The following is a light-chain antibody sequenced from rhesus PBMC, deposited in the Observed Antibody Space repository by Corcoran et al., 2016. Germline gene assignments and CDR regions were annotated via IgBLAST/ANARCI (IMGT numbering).Light chain of an antibody. CDR3: QQYSSSPFT. J-gene: IGKJ3*01. CDR2: KAS. CDR1: QSISSW. V-gene: IGKV1-22*01. Sequence: DIQMTQSPSSLSASVGDRVTITCRASQSISSWLAWYQQKPGKAPKLLIYKASSLQSGVPSRFSGSGSGTDFTLTISSLQSEDFATYYCQQYSSSPFTFGPGTKLDIK.